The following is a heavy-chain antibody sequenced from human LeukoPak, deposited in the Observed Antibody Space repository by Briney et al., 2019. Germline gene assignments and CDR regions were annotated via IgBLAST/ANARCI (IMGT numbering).Heavy chain of an antibody. Sequence: SETLSLTCAVYGGSFSGYYWSWIRQPPGKGVEWIGEINHSGSTNYNPSLKSRVTISVDTSKNQFSLRLSSVTAADTAVYYCARGRGPRITMVRGVPNYFDYWGQGTLVTVSS. CDR1: GGSFSGYY. CDR2: INHSGST. J-gene: IGHJ4*02. CDR3: ARGRGPRITMVRGVPNYFDY. V-gene: IGHV4-34*01. D-gene: IGHD3-10*01.